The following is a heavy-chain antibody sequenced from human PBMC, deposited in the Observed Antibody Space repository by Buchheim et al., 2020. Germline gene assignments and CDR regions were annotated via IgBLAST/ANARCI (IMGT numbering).Heavy chain of an antibody. CDR3: ARGGTSGSLDY. CDR1: GFTFSSYW. CDR2: INPDGTDT. Sequence: EVQLVDSGGGLVQPGGSLRLSCAASGFTFSSYWMHWVRQAPGKGPVWVSRINPDGTDTSYPDSVKGRFTIPENNPGTTLYLQMNSLEAEDTAVYFCARGGTSGSLDYWGQGTL. V-gene: IGHV3-74*01. J-gene: IGHJ4*02. D-gene: IGHD3-10*01.